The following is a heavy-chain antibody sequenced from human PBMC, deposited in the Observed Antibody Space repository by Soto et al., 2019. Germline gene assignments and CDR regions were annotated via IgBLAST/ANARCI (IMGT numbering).Heavy chain of an antibody. CDR2: INPHSGVT. CDR1: GYTFTDHS. D-gene: IGHD3-3*01. V-gene: IGHV1-2*02. Sequence: VPLVQAGAEVKKPGAAVKVSCKTSGYTFTDHSLHWVRQATGQGLEWMGWINPHSGVTVSAENFEGRVTMTTDTSINPAYMESGWLMSHETATYYCALEMSAVTSFHYWGQGTLLTVSS. CDR3: ALEMSAVTSFHY. J-gene: IGHJ1*01.